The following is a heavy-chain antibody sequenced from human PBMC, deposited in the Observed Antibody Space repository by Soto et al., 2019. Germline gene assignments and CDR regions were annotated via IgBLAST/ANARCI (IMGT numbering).Heavy chain of an antibody. J-gene: IGHJ4*02. D-gene: IGHD6-13*01. CDR1: GGSVSSGSYY. CDR2: IYYSGST. Sequence: SETLSLTCTVSGGSVSSGSYYWSWIRQPPGKGLEWIGYIYYSGSTYYNPSLKSRVTISVDTSKNQFSLKLSSVTAADTAVYYCARDGGIAAAGTFDYWGQGTLVTVSS. CDR3: ARDGGIAAAGTFDY. V-gene: IGHV4-30-4*01.